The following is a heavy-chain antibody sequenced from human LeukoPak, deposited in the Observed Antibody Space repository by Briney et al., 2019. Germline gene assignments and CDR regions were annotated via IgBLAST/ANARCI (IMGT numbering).Heavy chain of an antibody. V-gene: IGHV4-59*01. CDR1: GGSISSYY. Sequence: SGTLSLTCTVSGGSISSYYWSWFRQPPGKGLEWIGYIYYSGSTNYNPSLKSRVTISVDTSKNQFSLKLSSVTAADTAVYYCARGVHYDILTGPAWFDPWGQGTLVTVSS. CDR2: IYYSGST. J-gene: IGHJ5*02. CDR3: ARGVHYDILTGPAWFDP. D-gene: IGHD3-9*01.